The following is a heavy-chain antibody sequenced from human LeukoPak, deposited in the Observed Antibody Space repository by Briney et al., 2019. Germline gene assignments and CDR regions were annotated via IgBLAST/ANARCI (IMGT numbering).Heavy chain of an antibody. CDR3: AKNPSERGYYFDY. V-gene: IGHV3-23*01. CDR1: GFTFSSYA. Sequence: GGSLRLSCAASGFTFSSYAMSWVRQAPGKGLEWVSAISGSGGSTYDADSVKGRFTISRDNSKNTLYLQMNSLRAEDTAVYYCAKNPSERGYYFDYWGQGTLVTVSS. CDR2: ISGSGGST. J-gene: IGHJ4*02. D-gene: IGHD1-1*01.